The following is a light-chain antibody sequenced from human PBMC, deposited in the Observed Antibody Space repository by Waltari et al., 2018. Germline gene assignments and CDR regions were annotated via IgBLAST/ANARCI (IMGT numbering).Light chain of an antibody. J-gene: IGLJ2*01. V-gene: IGLV2-8*01. CDR1: SSDVGGYHY. Sequence: QSALAQPPSASGSPGQSVTISCTGTSSDVGGYHYVSWYQQHQGKAPKLMIYEVSKRPSVVLDRVSGAKSGNTASLTVSGLQAEDEAEYYCSSYAGSNFVVFGGGTKVTVL. CDR2: EVS. CDR3: SSYAGSNFVV.